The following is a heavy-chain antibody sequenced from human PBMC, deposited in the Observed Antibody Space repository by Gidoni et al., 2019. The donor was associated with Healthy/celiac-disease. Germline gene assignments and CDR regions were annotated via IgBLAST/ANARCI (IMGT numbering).Heavy chain of an antibody. CDR2: IKQDGSEK. J-gene: IGHJ4*02. CDR1: GFTFSSCC. D-gene: IGHD2-15*01. Sequence: EVQLVESGGGLVQPGGSLRLSCAASGFTFSSCCMRWVRQAPGKGLEWVANIKQDGSEKYYMDSVKGRVTISRDNAKNSLYLQMNSLRAEDTAVYYCARKDCSGGTCYSSIDYWGQGTLVTVSS. V-gene: IGHV3-7*01. CDR3: ARKDCSGGTCYSSIDY.